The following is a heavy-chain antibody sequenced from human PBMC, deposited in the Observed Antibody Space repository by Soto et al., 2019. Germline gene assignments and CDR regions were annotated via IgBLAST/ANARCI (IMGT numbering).Heavy chain of an antibody. J-gene: IGHJ4*02. V-gene: IGHV3-48*03. CDR1: GFTFSSYE. CDR2: ISSSGSTI. CDR3: ARGGGLYSSSWYY. Sequence: RGSLRLSCAASGFTFSSYEMNWVRQAPGKGLEWVSYISSSGSTIYYADSVKGRFTISRDNAKNSLYLQMNSLRAEDTAVYYCARGGGLYSSSWYYWGQGTLVTVSS. D-gene: IGHD6-13*01.